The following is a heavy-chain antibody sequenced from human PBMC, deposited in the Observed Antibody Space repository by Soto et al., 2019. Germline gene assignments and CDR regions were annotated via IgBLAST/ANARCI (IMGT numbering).Heavy chain of an antibody. J-gene: IGHJ6*02. CDR3: ARSGPYYGSGSYYKGPIDYYYGMDD. CDR1: GFTFTSSA. Sequence: GASVKVSCKASGFTFTSSAMQWVRQARGQRLEWIGWIVVGSGNTNYAQKFQERVTITRDMSTSTAYMELSSLRSEDTAVYYCARSGPYYGSGSYYKGPIDYYYGMDDWGQGTTVTVSS. V-gene: IGHV1-58*02. CDR2: IVVGSGNT. D-gene: IGHD3-10*01.